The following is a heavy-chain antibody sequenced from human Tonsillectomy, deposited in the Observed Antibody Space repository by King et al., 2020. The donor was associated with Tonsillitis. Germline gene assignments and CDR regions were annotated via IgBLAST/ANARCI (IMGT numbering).Heavy chain of an antibody. D-gene: IGHD5-12*01. Sequence: QLVQSGGGVVQPGRSLRLSCAASGFTFSSYGIHWVRQAPGKGLEWVAVISYDGSNKYYADSVKGRFTISRDNSKNTLYLQMNSLRAEATAVYYCATLATVEINWGQGTLVTVSS. CDR1: GFTFSSYG. CDR2: ISYDGSNK. CDR3: ATLATVEIN. V-gene: IGHV3-30*03. J-gene: IGHJ4*02.